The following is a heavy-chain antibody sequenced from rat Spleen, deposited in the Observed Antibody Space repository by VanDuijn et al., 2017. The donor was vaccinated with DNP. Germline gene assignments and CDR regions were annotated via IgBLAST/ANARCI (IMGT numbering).Heavy chain of an antibody. V-gene: IGHV5-20*01. D-gene: IGHD1-11*01. CDR2: ISPDGGHT. CDR3: TKRWYGSFDY. J-gene: IGHJ2*01. CDR1: GFTFSDYY. Sequence: EVQLVGSGGGLVQSGRSLKLSCAGSGFTFSDYYMAWVRQAPTKGLDWVASISPDGGHTYYRDSVKGRFTISRDNRKNILYLQMDSLRSEDTATYYCTKRWYGSFDYWGQGVMVTISP.